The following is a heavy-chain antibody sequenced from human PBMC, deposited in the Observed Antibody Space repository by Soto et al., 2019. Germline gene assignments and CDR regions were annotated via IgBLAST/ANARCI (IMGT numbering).Heavy chain of an antibody. D-gene: IGHD2-15*01. J-gene: IGHJ5*02. CDR1: GYSFTSYW. CDR2: IYPGDSDT. Sequence: PGESLKISCKGSGYSFTSYWIGWVRQMPGKGLEWMGIIYPGDSDTRYSPSFQGQVTISADKSISTAYLQWSSLKASDTAMYYCARLSYCSGGSCYSSNWFDPWGQGTLVTVSS. V-gene: IGHV5-51*01. CDR3: ARLSYCSGGSCYSSNWFDP.